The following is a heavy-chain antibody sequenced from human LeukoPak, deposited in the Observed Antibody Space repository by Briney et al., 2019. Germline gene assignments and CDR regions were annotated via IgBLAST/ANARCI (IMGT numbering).Heavy chain of an antibody. D-gene: IGHD4/OR15-4a*01. V-gene: IGHV3-30*03. J-gene: IGHJ4*02. CDR3: ARDSDYASGN. CDR2: ISYDGSNK. CDR1: GFTFSSYG. Sequence: GGSLRLSCAASGFTFSSYGMHWVRQAPGKGLEWVAVISYDGSNKYYADSVKGRFTISRDNAKNSVYVQMNSLRAEDTAVYYCARDSDYASGNWGQGTLVTVSS.